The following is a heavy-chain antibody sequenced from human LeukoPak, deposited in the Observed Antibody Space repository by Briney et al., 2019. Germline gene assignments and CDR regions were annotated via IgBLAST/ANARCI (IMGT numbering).Heavy chain of an antibody. Sequence: KSSETLSLTCTVSGGSISSYYWSWIRQPPGKGLEWIGYIYYSGSTNYNPSLKSRVTISVDTSKNQFSLKLSSVTAADTAVYYCARFASRSGGSCYSGYCAYYFDYWGQGTLVTVSS. J-gene: IGHJ4*02. V-gene: IGHV4-59*01. CDR3: ARFASRSGGSCYSGYCAYYFDY. CDR2: IYYSGST. CDR1: GGSISSYY. D-gene: IGHD2-15*01.